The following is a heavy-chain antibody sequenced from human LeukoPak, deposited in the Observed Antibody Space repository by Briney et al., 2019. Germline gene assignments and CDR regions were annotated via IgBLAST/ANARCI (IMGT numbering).Heavy chain of an antibody. CDR1: GYTFTDYY. CDR2: INPNSGDT. V-gene: IGHV1-2*02. J-gene: IGHJ4*02. Sequence: ASVKVSCKASGYTFTDYYMHWVRQAPGQGLEWMGWINPNSGDTNYAQKFQGRVTMTRDTSISIAYMDLSGLRSDDTAVYYCARNSAYYSSSDYWGQGTLVAVSS. CDR3: ARNSAYYSSSDY. D-gene: IGHD3-22*01.